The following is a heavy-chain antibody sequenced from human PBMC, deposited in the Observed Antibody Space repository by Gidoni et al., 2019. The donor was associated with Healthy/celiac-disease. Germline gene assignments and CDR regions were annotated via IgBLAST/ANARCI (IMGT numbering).Heavy chain of an antibody. J-gene: IGHJ3*02. Sequence: QVQLQASGPGLVKPSETLSLTCTVSGGSISSYYWSWIRQPPGKGLEWIGYIYYSGSTNYNPSLKSRVTISVDTSKNQFSLKLSSVTAADTAVYYCARQYSSSWYAFDIWGQGTMVTVSS. CDR2: IYYSGST. CDR1: GGSISSYY. CDR3: ARQYSSSWYAFDI. D-gene: IGHD6-13*01. V-gene: IGHV4-59*08.